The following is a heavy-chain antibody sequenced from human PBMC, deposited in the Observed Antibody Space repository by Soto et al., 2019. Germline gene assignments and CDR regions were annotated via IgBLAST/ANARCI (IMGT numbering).Heavy chain of an antibody. Sequence: PSETLSLTCTVSGGSISSYYWSWIRQPPGKGLEWIGYIYYSGSTNYNPSLKSRVTISVDTSKNQFSLKLNSVTAADTAVYYCARGVYSGSCYWGKETLGAVSS. CDR2: IYYSGST. CDR1: GGSISSYY. V-gene: IGHV4-59*12. D-gene: IGHD6-13*01. CDR3: ARGVYSGSCY. J-gene: IGHJ4*02.